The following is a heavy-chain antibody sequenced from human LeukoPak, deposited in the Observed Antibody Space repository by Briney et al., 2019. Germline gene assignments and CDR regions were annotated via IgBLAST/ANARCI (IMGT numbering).Heavy chain of an antibody. J-gene: IGHJ6*03. CDR2: INHSGST. CDR3: ARRRFLEWLSFYYYYYMDV. D-gene: IGHD3-3*01. CDR1: GGSFSGYY. Sequence: PSETLSLTCAVYGGSFSGYYWSWIRQPPGKGLEWIGEINHSGSTNYNPSLKSRVTISVDTSKNQFSLKLSSVTAADTAVYYCARRRFLEWLSFYYYYYMDVWGKGTTVTVSS. V-gene: IGHV4-34*01.